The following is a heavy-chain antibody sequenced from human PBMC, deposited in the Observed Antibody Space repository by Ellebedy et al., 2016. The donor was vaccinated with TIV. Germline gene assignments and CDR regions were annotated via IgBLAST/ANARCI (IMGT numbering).Heavy chain of an antibody. J-gene: IGHJ4*02. CDR3: ARGGGSYYGSGVLLPWYPLDYFDY. D-gene: IGHD1-26*01. V-gene: IGHV1-46*04. CDR2: INPSGGST. Sequence: AASVKVSCKASGYTFTSYYMHWVRQAPGQGLEWMGIINPSGGSTSYAQKLQGRVTMTRDTSTSTVYMELSSLRSEDTAVYYCARGGGSYYGSGVLLPWYPLDYFDYWGQGTLVTVSS. CDR1: GYTFTSYY.